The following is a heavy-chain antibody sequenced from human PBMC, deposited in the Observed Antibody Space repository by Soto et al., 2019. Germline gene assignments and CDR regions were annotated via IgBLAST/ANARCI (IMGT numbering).Heavy chain of an antibody. V-gene: IGHV1-8*02. J-gene: IGHJ6*03. CDR1: GYTFTSYG. D-gene: IGHD2-2*01. Sequence: ASVKVSCKASGYTFTSYGISWVRQAPGQGLEWMGWISAYSGNTGYAQKFQGRVTMTRNTSISTAYMELSSLRSEDTAVYYCARGHYHYYYYYYMDVWGKGTTVTVSS. CDR3: ARGHYHYYYYYYMDV. CDR2: ISAYSGNT.